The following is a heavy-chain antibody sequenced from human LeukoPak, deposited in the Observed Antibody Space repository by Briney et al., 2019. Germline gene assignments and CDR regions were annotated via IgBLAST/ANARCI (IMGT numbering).Heavy chain of an antibody. Sequence: APVKVSCKASGYTFTSYGISWVRQAPGQGLEWMGWISAYNGNTNYAQKLQGRVTMTTDTSTSTAYMELRSLRSDDTAVYYCARDGYGSGSYLWWFDPWGQGTLVTVSS. CDR1: GYTFTSYG. CDR2: ISAYNGNT. V-gene: IGHV1-18*04. D-gene: IGHD3-10*01. CDR3: ARDGYGSGSYLWWFDP. J-gene: IGHJ5*02.